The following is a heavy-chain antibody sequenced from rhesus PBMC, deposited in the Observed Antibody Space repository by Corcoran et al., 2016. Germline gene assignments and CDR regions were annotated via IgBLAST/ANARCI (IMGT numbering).Heavy chain of an antibody. V-gene: IGHV4-169*01. CDR2: IYGSGSST. J-gene: IGHJ4*01. CDR1: GGSISSSY. CDR3: AKTGSGYSGSWNLFDY. D-gene: IGHD6-25*01. Sequence: QLQLQESGPGLVKPSETLSVTCAVSGGSISSSYWSWIRQAPGKGLELIGYIYGSGSSTNYNPSLKSRVTLSVDTSKNQLSLKLSSVTTADTAVYYCAKTGSGYSGSWNLFDYWGQGVLVTVSS.